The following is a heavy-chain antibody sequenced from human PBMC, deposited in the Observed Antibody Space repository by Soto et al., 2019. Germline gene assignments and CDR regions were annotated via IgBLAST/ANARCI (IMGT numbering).Heavy chain of an antibody. CDR1: GGTFSSYA. V-gene: IGHV1-69*01. CDR3: ARVGYDSSGYYYFDY. J-gene: IGHJ4*02. D-gene: IGHD3-22*01. CDR2: IIPIFGTA. Sequence: QVQLVQSGAEVKKPGSSVKVSCKASGGTFSSYAISWVRQAPGQGLEWMGGIIPIFGTANYAQKFQGRVTITADESTSTAYMERSSLRSEDTAVYYCARVGYDSSGYYYFDYWGQGTLVTVSS.